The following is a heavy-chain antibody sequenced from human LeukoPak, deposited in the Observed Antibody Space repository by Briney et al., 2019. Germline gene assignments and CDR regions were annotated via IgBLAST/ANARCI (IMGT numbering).Heavy chain of an antibody. J-gene: IGHJ4*02. D-gene: IGHD1-26*01. CDR2: ISSSSSTI. V-gene: IGHV3-48*01. CDR1: GFTFSSYS. CDR3: AKANSGSYLGYFDY. Sequence: AGGSLRLSCAASGFTFSSYSMSWVRQAPGKGLEWVSYISSSSSTIYYADSVKGRFTISRDNAKNSLYLQMNSLRAEDMALYYCAKANSGSYLGYFDYWGQGTLVTVSS.